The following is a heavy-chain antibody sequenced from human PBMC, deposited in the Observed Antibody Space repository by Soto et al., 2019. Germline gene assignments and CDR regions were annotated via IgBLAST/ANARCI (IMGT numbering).Heavy chain of an antibody. Sequence: VGSLRLSCAASGFTFSSYEMNWVRQAPGKGLEWVSYINSGGSTIYYADSVEGRFTISRDNAKNSLYLQMNSLRAEDTAVYYCARDTNYYDSSGYLVRWFDPWGQGTLVTVSS. J-gene: IGHJ5*02. D-gene: IGHD3-22*01. CDR2: INSGGSTI. CDR1: GFTFSSYE. CDR3: ARDTNYYDSSGYLVRWFDP. V-gene: IGHV3-48*03.